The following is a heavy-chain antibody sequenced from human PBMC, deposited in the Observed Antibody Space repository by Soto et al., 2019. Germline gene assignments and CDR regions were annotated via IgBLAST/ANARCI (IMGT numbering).Heavy chain of an antibody. J-gene: IGHJ4*02. V-gene: IGHV4-34*01. CDR3: ARHSNIVATVFDY. CDR2: INHSGST. CDR1: GGSFSGYY. D-gene: IGHD5-12*01. Sequence: SETLSLTCAFYGGSFSGYYWSWIRQPPGKGLEWIGEINHSGSTNYNPSLKSRVTISVDTSKNQFSLKLSSVTAADTAVYYCARHSNIVATVFDYWGQGTLVTVSS.